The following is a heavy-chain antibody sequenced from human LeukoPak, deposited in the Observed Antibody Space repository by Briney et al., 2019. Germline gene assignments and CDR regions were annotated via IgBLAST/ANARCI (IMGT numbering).Heavy chain of an antibody. J-gene: IGHJ6*02. Sequence: PSETLSLTCTVSGGSISSYYWSWIRQPAGKGLEWIGRIYTSGSTNYNPSLKSRVTMSVDTCKNQFSLKLSSVPAADTAVYYCARDFGYGRLRDYGMDVWGQGTTVTVSS. CDR3: ARDFGYGRLRDYGMDV. CDR1: GGSISSYY. D-gene: IGHD5-12*01. CDR2: IYTSGST. V-gene: IGHV4-4*07.